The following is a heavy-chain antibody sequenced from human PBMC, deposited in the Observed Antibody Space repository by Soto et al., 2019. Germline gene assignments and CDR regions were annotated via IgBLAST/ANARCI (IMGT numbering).Heavy chain of an antibody. J-gene: IGHJ4*02. D-gene: IGHD2-21*02. V-gene: IGHV4-59*01. Sequence: QVQLQESGPGLVKPSETLSLTCTVSGGSISSYYWSWIRQPPGKGLEWIGYIYYSGGTNYNPSLKSRVTISVDTSKNQFSLKLSSVTAADTAVYYCARRTPYCGGDCYFFDYWGQGTLVTVSS. CDR2: IYYSGGT. CDR3: ARRTPYCGGDCYFFDY. CDR1: GGSISSYY.